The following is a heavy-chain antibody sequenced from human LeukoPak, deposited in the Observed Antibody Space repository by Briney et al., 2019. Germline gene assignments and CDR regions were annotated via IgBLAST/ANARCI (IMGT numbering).Heavy chain of an antibody. J-gene: IGHJ5*02. D-gene: IGHD6-13*01. CDR2: IYYSGST. CDR3: ARDLGMVSSSWDWFDP. Sequence: SETLSLTCTVSGGSISSHYWSWIRQPPGKGLEWIGYIYYSGSTNYNPSLKSRVTISVDTSKNQFSLKLSSVTAADTAVYYCARDLGMVSSSWDWFDPWGQGTLVTVSS. CDR1: GGSISSHY. V-gene: IGHV4-59*11.